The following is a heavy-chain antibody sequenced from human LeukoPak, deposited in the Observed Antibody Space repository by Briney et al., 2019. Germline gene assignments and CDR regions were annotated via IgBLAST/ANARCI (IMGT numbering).Heavy chain of an antibody. D-gene: IGHD6-19*01. J-gene: IGHJ4*02. Sequence: SVKVSCKGSGWTFSSYAISWVRQAPGQGLEWMGGIIPIFGTANYAQKFQGRVTITADESTSTAYMELSSLRSEDTAVYYCAREEAVAGTLDYWGQGTLVTVSS. CDR3: AREEAVAGTLDY. CDR1: GWTFSSYA. V-gene: IGHV1-69*13. CDR2: IIPIFGTA.